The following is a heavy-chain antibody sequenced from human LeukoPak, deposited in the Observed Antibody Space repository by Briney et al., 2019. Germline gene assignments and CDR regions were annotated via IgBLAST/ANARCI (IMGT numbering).Heavy chain of an antibody. Sequence: PSETLSLTCTVSGGSISSGGYYWSWIRQHPGKGLEWIGYSYYSGSTYYNPSLKSRVTISVDTSKNQFSLKLSSVTAADTAVYYCAGAGVPDAVDTPDFDYWGQGTLVTASS. CDR2: SYYSGST. CDR1: GGSISSGGYY. J-gene: IGHJ4*02. D-gene: IGHD5-18*01. CDR3: AGAGVPDAVDTPDFDY. V-gene: IGHV4-31*03.